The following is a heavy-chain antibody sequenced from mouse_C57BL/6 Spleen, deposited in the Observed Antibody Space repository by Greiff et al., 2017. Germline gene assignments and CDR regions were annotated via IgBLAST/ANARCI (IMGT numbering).Heavy chain of an antibody. D-gene: IGHD1-1*02. CDR2: IYPGDGDT. CDR3: ARSGWDY. V-gene: IGHV1-82*01. CDR1: GYAFSSSW. J-gene: IGHJ2*01. Sequence: QVQLQQSGPELVKPGASVKISCKASGYAFSSSWMNWVKQRPGKGLEWIGRIYPGDGDTNYNGKFKGKATLTADKSSSTSYMQLSSLTSEDSAVYFYARSGWDYWGQGTTLTVSS.